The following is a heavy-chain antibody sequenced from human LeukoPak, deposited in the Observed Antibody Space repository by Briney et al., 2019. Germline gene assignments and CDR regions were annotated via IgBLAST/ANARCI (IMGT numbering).Heavy chain of an antibody. J-gene: IGHJ3*02. CDR1: GFTFNNYA. V-gene: IGHV3-23*01. CDR3: TKADVNNYGRSAFDI. CDR2: LSGSGAYT. D-gene: IGHD5-18*01. Sequence: GGSLRLSCAASGFTFNNYAMSWVRQAPGRGLEWVSGLSGSGAYTNYADSVKGRFTISRDNSKNTLYLQMNSLRAEDTAVYYCTKADVNNYGRSAFDIWGQGTLVTVSS.